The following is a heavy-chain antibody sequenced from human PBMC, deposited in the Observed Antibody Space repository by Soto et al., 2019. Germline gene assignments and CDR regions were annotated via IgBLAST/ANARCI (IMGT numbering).Heavy chain of an antibody. V-gene: IGHV4-31*03. CDR1: GGSISSGGYY. CDR2: IYYSGST. D-gene: IGHD2-15*01. CDR3: ARGLVVVVAATSGFNWFDP. J-gene: IGHJ5*02. Sequence: QVQLQESGPGLVKPSQTLSLTCTVSGGSISSGGYYWSWIRQHPGKGLEWIGYIYYSGSTYYNPSIKSRVTISVDTSKNQFSLKLSSVTAADTAVYYCARGLVVVVAATSGFNWFDPWGQGTLVTVSS.